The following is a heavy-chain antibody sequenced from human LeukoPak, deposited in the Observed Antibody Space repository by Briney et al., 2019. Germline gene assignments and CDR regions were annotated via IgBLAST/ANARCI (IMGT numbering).Heavy chain of an antibody. D-gene: IGHD2-2*01. V-gene: IGHV3-21*04. Sequence: GGSLRLSCAASGSNFNDAWMMWVRQAPGKGLEWVSSISSSSSYIYYADSVKGRFTISRDNAKNSLYLQMNSLRAEDTAVYYCAKDRHAPGRYCSSTSCFPFDSWGQGTLVTVSS. J-gene: IGHJ5*01. CDR1: GSNFNDAW. CDR3: AKDRHAPGRYCSSTSCFPFDS. CDR2: ISSSSSYI.